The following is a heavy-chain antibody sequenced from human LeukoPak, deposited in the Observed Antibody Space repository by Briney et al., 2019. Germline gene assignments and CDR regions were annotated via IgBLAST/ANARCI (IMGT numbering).Heavy chain of an antibody. D-gene: IGHD5-24*01. V-gene: IGHV1-2*06. J-gene: IGHJ4*02. Sequence: SVKVSCKVVAYDFTGYHIHWVRLAPGQGPEWMGRLNPNTGHAVYAFKFQGRVTITRDTSSSTAYMEVTRLTSDDTALYYCAKDRDGADRIILWGQGTLVTVSS. CDR2: LNPNTGHA. CDR3: AKDRDGADRIIL. CDR1: AYDFTGYH.